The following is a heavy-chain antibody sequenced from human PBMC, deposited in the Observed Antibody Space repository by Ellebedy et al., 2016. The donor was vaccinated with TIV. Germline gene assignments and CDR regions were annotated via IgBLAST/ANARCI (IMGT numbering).Heavy chain of an antibody. V-gene: IGHV1-8*02. CDR2: MNPDSGKT. CDR3: ARGGTTGEKNWFDP. CDR1: GYSFATYG. J-gene: IGHJ5*02. Sequence: AASVKVSCKASGYSFATYGVTWVRQASGQGLEWMGWMNPDSGKTGCAQKFQGRVTMTRNTSLSTAYLEVNSLTSEDTAVYYCARGGTTGEKNWFDPWGQGTLVIVSS. D-gene: IGHD1-1*01.